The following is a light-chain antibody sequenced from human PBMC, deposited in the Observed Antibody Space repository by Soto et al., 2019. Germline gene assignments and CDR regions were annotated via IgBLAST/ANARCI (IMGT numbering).Light chain of an antibody. Sequence: QSALTQPASVSGSPGQSITISCTGTSSDVVGYNYVSWYQQHPGKAPKLMIYEVSNRPSGVSDRFSASKSVNTASLTISGLQAEDEADYYCSSYTSSSTRVFGGGTKLTVL. V-gene: IGLV2-14*01. J-gene: IGLJ2*01. CDR3: SSYTSSSTRV. CDR1: SSDVVGYNY. CDR2: EVS.